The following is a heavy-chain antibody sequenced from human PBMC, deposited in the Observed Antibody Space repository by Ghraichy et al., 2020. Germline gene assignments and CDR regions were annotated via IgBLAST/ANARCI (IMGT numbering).Heavy chain of an antibody. CDR2: IYYSGST. Sequence: SETLSLTCTVSGGSISSGGYYWSWIRQHPGKGLEWIGYIYYSGSTYYNPSLKSRVTISVDTSKNQFSLKLSSVTAADTAVYYCARVLVDNYYDSSGYYQFDYWGQGTLVTVSS. D-gene: IGHD3-22*01. CDR1: GGSISSGGYY. J-gene: IGHJ4*02. V-gene: IGHV4-31*03. CDR3: ARVLVDNYYDSSGYYQFDY.